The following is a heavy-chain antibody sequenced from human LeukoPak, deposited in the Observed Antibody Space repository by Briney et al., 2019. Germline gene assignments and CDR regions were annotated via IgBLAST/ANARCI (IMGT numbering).Heavy chain of an antibody. D-gene: IGHD3-9*01. Sequence: SQTPSLTRALSRDSVFGNIAAANWVRQPRSRGLGCLGLTYYRSKWYNDYAVSVKSRITINPDTSKNQFSLQLNSVTPEDTAVYYCARVFGWGFYYYMDVWGKGTTVTVSS. V-gene: IGHV6-1*01. CDR2: TYYRSKWYN. CDR1: RDSVFGNIAA. CDR3: ARVFGWGFYYYMDV. J-gene: IGHJ6*03.